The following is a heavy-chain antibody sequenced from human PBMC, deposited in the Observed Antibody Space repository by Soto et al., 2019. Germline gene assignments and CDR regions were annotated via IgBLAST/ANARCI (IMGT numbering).Heavy chain of an antibody. J-gene: IGHJ6*02. CDR3: ARDEAQDYYYGMDV. V-gene: IGHV4-4*02. CDR2: IYHSGST. Sequence: QVQLQESGPGLVKPSGTLSLTCAVSGASISSNNWWSWVRQPPGKGLEWIGEIYHSGSTNYNPSLKSRVTISVDKSKNQYSLKLSSVTAADTAVYYCARDEAQDYYYGMDVWGQGTTVTVSS. CDR1: GASISSNNW.